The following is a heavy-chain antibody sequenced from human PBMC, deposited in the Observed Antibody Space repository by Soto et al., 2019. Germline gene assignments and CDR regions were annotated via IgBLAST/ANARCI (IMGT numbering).Heavy chain of an antibody. J-gene: IGHJ5*02. V-gene: IGHV1-69*06. CDR2: IIPIFGTA. CDR3: ASLWYYYGSGSYYT. CDR1: GGTFSSYA. Sequence: QVQLVQSGAEVKKPGSSVKVSCKASGGTFSSYAISWVRQAPGQGLEWMGGIIPIFGTANYAQKFQGRVTITAEKSTSTAYMEQSSLRSEDTAVYYCASLWYYYGSGSYYTWGQGTLVTVSS. D-gene: IGHD3-10*01.